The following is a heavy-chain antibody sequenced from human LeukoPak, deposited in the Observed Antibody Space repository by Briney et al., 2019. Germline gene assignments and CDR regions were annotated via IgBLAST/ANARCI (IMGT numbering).Heavy chain of an antibody. CDR3: ASGAISDYYYMGV. CDR1: GGTFSSYA. J-gene: IGHJ6*03. Sequence: WVKVSFKASGGTFSSYAISWVRQAPGQGLEWMGGIIPIFGTANYAQKFQGRVTITTDESTSTAYMELSSLRSEDTAVYYCASGAISDYYYMGVWGKGTTVTVSS. D-gene: IGHD2-21*01. CDR2: IIPIFGTA. V-gene: IGHV1-69*05.